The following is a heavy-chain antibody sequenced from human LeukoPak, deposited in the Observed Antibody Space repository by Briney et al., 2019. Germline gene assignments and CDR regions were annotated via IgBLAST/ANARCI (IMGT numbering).Heavy chain of an antibody. Sequence: SQTLSLTCSVSGGSISSGGYSWGWIRQPPGKGLEWIGYIYHSGSTYYNPSLKSRVTISVDRSKNQFSLKLSSVTAADKAVYQCARGVPLYSSSWYVSHYDYWGQGTLVTVSS. CDR2: IYHSGST. CDR3: ARGVPLYSSSWYVSHYDY. CDR1: GGSISSGGYS. D-gene: IGHD6-13*01. J-gene: IGHJ4*02. V-gene: IGHV4-30-2*01.